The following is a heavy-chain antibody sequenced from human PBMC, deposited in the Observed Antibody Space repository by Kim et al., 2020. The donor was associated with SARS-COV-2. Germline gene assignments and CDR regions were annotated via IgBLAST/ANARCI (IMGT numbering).Heavy chain of an antibody. CDR3: AKIGDILTGYLGPFDY. J-gene: IGHJ4*02. D-gene: IGHD3-9*01. Sequence: VKGRLTISRDNSKNTLYLQMNSLRAEDTAVYYCAKIGDILTGYLGPFDYWGQGTLVTVSS. V-gene: IGHV3-23*03.